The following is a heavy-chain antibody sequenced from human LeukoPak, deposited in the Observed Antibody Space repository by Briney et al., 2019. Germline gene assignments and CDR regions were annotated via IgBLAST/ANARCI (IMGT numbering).Heavy chain of an antibody. CDR3: ARDLNSYGYSYDS. J-gene: IGHJ4*02. Sequence: ASVKVSCKASGYTFTNFYIHWMRQAPGQGLEWMGIMNPSSGSTGYAQKFQGRVTMTRDKSTSTVYMELRGLRFEDTAMYYCARDLNSYGYSYDSWGQGTLVTVSS. CDR2: MNPSSGST. V-gene: IGHV1-46*01. CDR1: GYTFTNFY. D-gene: IGHD5-18*01.